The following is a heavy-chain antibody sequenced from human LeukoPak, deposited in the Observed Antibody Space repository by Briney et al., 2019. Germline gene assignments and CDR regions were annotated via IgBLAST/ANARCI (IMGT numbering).Heavy chain of an antibody. J-gene: IGHJ4*02. D-gene: IGHD6-13*01. CDR1: GYTFTGYY. CDR3: ARDAFIAAAGYYFDY. CDR2: INPNSGGT. V-gene: IGHV1-2*02. Sequence: APVKVSCKASGYTFTGYYMHWVRQAPGQGLEWMGWINPNSGGTNYAQKFQGRVTMTRDTSISTAYMELSSLRSDDTAVYYCARDAFIAAAGYYFDYWGQGTLVTVSS.